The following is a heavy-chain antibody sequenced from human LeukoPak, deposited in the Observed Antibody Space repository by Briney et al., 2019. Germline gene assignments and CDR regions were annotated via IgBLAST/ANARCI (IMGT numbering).Heavy chain of an antibody. CDR1: GGSISSSSYY. J-gene: IGHJ4*02. CDR3: ARDFSGSLPDY. D-gene: IGHD1-26*01. CDR2: IYYSGST. Sequence: SETLSPTCTVSGGSISSSSYYWGWIRQPPGKGLEWIGSIYYSGSTYYNPSLKSRVTISVDTSKNQFSLKLSSVTAADTAVYYCARDFSGSLPDYWGQGTLVTVSS. V-gene: IGHV4-39*07.